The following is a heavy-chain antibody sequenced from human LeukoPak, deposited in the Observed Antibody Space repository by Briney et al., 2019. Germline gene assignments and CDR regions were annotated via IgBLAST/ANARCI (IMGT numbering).Heavy chain of an antibody. Sequence: GGSLRLSCAASGFTFSSYGMHWVCQAPGKGLEWVAVISYDGSSKYYADSVKGRFTISRDNSKNTLYLQMNSLRAEDTAVYHCAKDSSSWYTNFQHWGQGTLVTVSS. CDR3: AKDSSSWYTNFQH. CDR2: ISYDGSSK. J-gene: IGHJ1*01. CDR1: GFTFSSYG. D-gene: IGHD6-13*01. V-gene: IGHV3-30*18.